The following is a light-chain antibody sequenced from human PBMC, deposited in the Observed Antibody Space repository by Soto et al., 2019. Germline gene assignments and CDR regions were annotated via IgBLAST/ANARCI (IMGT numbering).Light chain of an antibody. J-gene: IGLJ2*01. V-gene: IGLV2-14*01. CDR1: SSDVGGYNY. CDR3: SSYGGRSTPVV. Sequence: QSVLTQPASVSGSPGQSITISCTGTSSDVGGYNYVSWYQQHPGKGPKLMIYEVTNRPSGVSNRFSGSKSGNTASLTISGLQAEDEADYYCSSYGGRSTPVVFGGGTKLTVL. CDR2: EVT.